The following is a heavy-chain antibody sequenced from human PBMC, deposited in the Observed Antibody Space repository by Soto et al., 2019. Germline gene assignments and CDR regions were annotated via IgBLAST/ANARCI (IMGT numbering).Heavy chain of an antibody. V-gene: IGHV1-69*01. CDR2: VIPIFGTT. CDR3: ATTGDGYNFDF. CDR1: GGTFSSYE. Sequence: QMQLVQSGAEVKKPGSPVKVSCKSSGGTFSSYEVNWVRQAPGQGLEWVGGVIPIFGTTKYAPKFQGRIAISADQSTTMSYIELSSLRSEDTAVYFCATTGDGYNFDFWGQGTPVTVSS. D-gene: IGHD5-12*01. J-gene: IGHJ4*02.